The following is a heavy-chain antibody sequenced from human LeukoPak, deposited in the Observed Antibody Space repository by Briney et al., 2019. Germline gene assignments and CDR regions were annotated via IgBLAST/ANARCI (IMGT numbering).Heavy chain of an antibody. V-gene: IGHV4-59*08. CDR3: ARQPYYYDSSGYYYFDY. CDR2: IHYSGST. Sequence: SGTLSLICGVSGGSISSYYWSWIRQPPGKGLEWIGYIHYSGSTNYNPSLKSRVTISVDTSKNQFSLKLSSVTAADTAVYYCARQPYYYDSSGYYYFDYWGQGTQVTVSS. D-gene: IGHD3-22*01. CDR1: GGSISSYY. J-gene: IGHJ4*02.